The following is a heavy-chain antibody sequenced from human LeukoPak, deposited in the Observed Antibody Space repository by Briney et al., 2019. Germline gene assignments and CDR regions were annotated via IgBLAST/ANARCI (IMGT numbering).Heavy chain of an antibody. J-gene: IGHJ4*02. Sequence: GGSLRLSCAASGFTFDDYAMHWVRQAPGKGLEWVSLISGDGTTPYYADSVKGRFTISRDNSKNSLYLQMNSLRTEDTAFYYCVKVLRRGYTYNYYFDLWGQGALVTVSS. V-gene: IGHV3-43*02. CDR3: VKVLRRGYTYNYYFDL. CDR1: GFTFDDYA. D-gene: IGHD5-18*01. CDR2: ISGDGTTP.